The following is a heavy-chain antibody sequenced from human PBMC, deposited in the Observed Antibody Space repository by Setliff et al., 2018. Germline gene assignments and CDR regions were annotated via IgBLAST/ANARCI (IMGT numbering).Heavy chain of an antibody. CDR1: GYAFTDNY. D-gene: IGHD3-16*01. CDR3: ARSDHLVVDGFDI. J-gene: IGHJ3*02. V-gene: IGHV1-2*04. Sequence: ASVKVSCKTSGYAFTDNYIHWVRQAPGQGLEWMGWINPKTGGTNLAQKFQGWVSMTRDTSITTAYMELSRLTSDDMAVYFCARSDHLVVDGFDIWGQGTMVTVSS. CDR2: INPKTGGT.